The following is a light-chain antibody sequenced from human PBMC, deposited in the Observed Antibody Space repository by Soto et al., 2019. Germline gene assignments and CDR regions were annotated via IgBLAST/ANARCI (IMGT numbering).Light chain of an antibody. Sequence: DIQMTQSPSSLSSSLGDRVTITFRASQSISIYLNWYQQKPGKAPKLLIYAASSLQSGVPSRFSGSGSGTDFTLTISGLQADDFATYYCQQYDSYSGTFGQGTKVDI. CDR1: QSISIY. J-gene: IGKJ1*01. CDR3: QQYDSYSGT. V-gene: IGKV1-39*01. CDR2: AAS.